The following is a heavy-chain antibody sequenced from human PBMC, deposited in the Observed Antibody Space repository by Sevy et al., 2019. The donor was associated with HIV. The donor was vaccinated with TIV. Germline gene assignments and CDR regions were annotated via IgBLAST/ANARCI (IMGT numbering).Heavy chain of an antibody. CDR3: AKAGSIAARSNWFDP. Sequence: GGSLRLSCAASGFTFSSYAMSWVRQAPGKGLGWVSAISGSGGSTYYADSVKGRFTISRDNSKNTLYLQMNSLRAEDTAVYYCAKAGSIAARSNWFDPWGQGTLVTVSS. CDR1: GFTFSSYA. D-gene: IGHD6-6*01. CDR2: ISGSGGST. V-gene: IGHV3-23*01. J-gene: IGHJ5*02.